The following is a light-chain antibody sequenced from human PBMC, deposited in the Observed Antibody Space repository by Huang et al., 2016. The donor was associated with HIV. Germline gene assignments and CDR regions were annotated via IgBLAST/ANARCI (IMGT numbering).Light chain of an antibody. V-gene: IGKV1-39*01. Sequence: DILLPQSPSSLSASVGDRVTITCRAMQNINPYLNWYQQKPGKAPNLLIHSASTLQTGVPARFSGSGSVTDFTLTVNSLQPEDSATYYCQQGYSALITFGQGTRL. CDR2: SAS. CDR3: QQGYSALIT. CDR1: QNINPY. J-gene: IGKJ5*01.